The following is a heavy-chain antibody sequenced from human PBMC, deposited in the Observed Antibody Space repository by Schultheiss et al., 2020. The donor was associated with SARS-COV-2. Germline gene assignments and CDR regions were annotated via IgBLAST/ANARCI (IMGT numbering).Heavy chain of an antibody. V-gene: IGHV4-4*07. CDR1: GDSISSYY. CDR2: IYTSGST. D-gene: IGHD2-15*01. CDR3: ARVADCSGGSCYFILDY. Sequence: SQTLSLTCTVSGDSISSYYWSWIRQPAGKGLEWIGRIYTSGSTYYNPSLKSRVTISVDRSKNQFSLKLSSVTAADTAVYYCARVADCSGGSCYFILDYWGQGTLVTVSS. J-gene: IGHJ4*02.